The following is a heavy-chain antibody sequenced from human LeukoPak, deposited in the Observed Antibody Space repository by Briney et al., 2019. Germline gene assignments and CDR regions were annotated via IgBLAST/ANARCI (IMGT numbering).Heavy chain of an antibody. CDR3: ARDASRQSSDAFDI. V-gene: IGHV3-66*02. CDR1: GFTVSGNY. D-gene: IGHD6-13*01. J-gene: IGHJ3*02. Sequence: PGGSLRLSCAASGFTVSGNYMIWVRQAPGKGLERVSVIYSGGSTYYADSVKGRFTISRDNSKNTLYLQMNSLRAEDTAVYYCARDASRQSSDAFDIWGQGTMVTVSS. CDR2: IYSGGST.